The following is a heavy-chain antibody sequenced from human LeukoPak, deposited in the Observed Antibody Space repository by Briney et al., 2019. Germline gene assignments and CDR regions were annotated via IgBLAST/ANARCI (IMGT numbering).Heavy chain of an antibody. D-gene: IGHD6-13*01. CDR2: MNPNGGNT. CDR3: ASQGPGIAAAGTMSDY. Sequence: ASVKVSCKASGYTFTSYDINWVRQATGQGLEWMGWMNPNGGNTGYAQKFQGRVTMTRNTSISTAYMELSSLRSEDTAVYYCASQGPGIAAAGTMSDYWGQGTLVTVSS. CDR1: GYTFTSYD. V-gene: IGHV1-8*01. J-gene: IGHJ4*02.